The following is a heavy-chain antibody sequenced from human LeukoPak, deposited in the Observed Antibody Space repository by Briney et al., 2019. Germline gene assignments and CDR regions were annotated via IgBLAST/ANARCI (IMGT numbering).Heavy chain of an antibody. CDR3: AKVPDGREANWFDP. J-gene: IGHJ5*02. V-gene: IGHV3-23*01. CDR1: GFTFSSYA. D-gene: IGHD1-14*01. Sequence: GGSLRLSCAASGFTFSSYAMCWVRQAPGKGLEWVSAISGSGGSTYYADSVKGRFTISRDNSKNTLYLQMNSLRAEDTAVYYCAKVPDGREANWFDPWGQGTLVTVSS. CDR2: ISGSGGST.